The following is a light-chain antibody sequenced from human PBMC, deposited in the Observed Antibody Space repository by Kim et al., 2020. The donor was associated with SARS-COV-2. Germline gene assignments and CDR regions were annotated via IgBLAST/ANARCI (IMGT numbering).Light chain of an antibody. CDR3: NSRDSNDNVV. CDR2: GKN. Sequence: VALGQTVRITCQGDSLRSDYATWYQQKPGQAPILVIYGKNNRPSGIPDRFSGSSSGNTASLTITGIQAGDEADYYCNSRDSNDNVVFGGGTKLTVL. V-gene: IGLV3-19*01. J-gene: IGLJ2*01. CDR1: SLRSDY.